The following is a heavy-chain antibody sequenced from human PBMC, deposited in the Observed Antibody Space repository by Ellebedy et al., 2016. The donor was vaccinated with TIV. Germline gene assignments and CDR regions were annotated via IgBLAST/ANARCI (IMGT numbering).Heavy chain of an antibody. V-gene: IGHV4-59*01. D-gene: IGHD3-10*01. CDR2: IYYSGSS. CDR1: GGSISSYY. Sequence: MPGGSLRLSCTVSGGSISSYYWSWIRPPPGKGLEWIGYIYYSGSSNYNPSLKSRVTISVDTSTNQFSLKLSSVTAADTAVYYCASSVVGGSFDYWGQGTLVTVSS. CDR3: ASSVVGGSFDY. J-gene: IGHJ4*02.